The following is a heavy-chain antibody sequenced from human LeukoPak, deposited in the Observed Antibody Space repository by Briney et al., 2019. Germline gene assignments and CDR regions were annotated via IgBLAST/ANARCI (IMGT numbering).Heavy chain of an antibody. CDR3: ARNYYFDY. V-gene: IGHV4-31*03. J-gene: IGHJ4*02. Sequence: TSQTLSLTCTVSGGSISSDSYYWSWIRQHPGQGLEWIGYIYYSGSTYYNPSRKSRVTISVDTSKNQFSLKLSSVTAADTAVYYCARNYYFDYWGQGTLVTVSS. CDR2: IYYSGST. CDR1: GGSISSDSYY.